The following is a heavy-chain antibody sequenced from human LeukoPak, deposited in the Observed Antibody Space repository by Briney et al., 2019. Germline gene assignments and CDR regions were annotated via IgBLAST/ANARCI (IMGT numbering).Heavy chain of an antibody. J-gene: IGHJ5*02. CDR2: INTNTGNP. CDR1: GYTFTSYA. Sequence: ASVKVSCKASGYTFTSYAMNWVRQAPGQGLEWMGWINTNTGNPTYAQGFTGRFVFSLDTSVSTAYLQISSLKAEDTAVYYCARDLLPSGSYHGGALDNWFDPWGQGTLVTVSS. D-gene: IGHD1-26*01. CDR3: ARDLLPSGSYHGGALDNWFDP. V-gene: IGHV7-4-1*02.